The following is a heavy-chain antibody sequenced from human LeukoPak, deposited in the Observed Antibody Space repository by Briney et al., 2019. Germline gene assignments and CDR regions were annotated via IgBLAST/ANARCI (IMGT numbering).Heavy chain of an antibody. J-gene: IGHJ4*02. CDR3: ARVRVAAADFDY. Sequence: GGSLRLSCAASGFTFSSYWMHWVRQAPGKGLVWVSRINSDGSSTSYADSVKGRFTISRDNARNTLYLQMNSLRAEDTAVYYCARVRVAAADFDYWGQGTLVTVSS. V-gene: IGHV3-74*01. CDR2: INSDGSST. D-gene: IGHD6-13*01. CDR1: GFTFSSYW.